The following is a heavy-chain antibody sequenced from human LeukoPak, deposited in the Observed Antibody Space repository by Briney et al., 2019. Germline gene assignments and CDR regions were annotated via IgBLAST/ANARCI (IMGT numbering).Heavy chain of an antibody. J-gene: IGHJ4*02. CDR3: ARGCGSGWGKDY. V-gene: IGHV3-21*01. CDR2: ISSSSSYI. D-gene: IGHD6-19*01. Sequence: GGSLRLSCAASGFTFSSYSMNWVRQAPGKGLEWVSSISSSSSYIYYADSVKGRFTISRDNSNNTLYLQMNSLRAEDTAVYYCARGCGSGWGKDYWGQGTLVTVSS. CDR1: GFTFSSYS.